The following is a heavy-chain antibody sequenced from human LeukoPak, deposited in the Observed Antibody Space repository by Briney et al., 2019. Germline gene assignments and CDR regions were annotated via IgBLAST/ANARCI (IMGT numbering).Heavy chain of an antibody. CDR1: GYTFTGYY. Sequence: ASVKVSCKASGYTFTGYYMHWVRQAPGQGLEWMGWINPNSGGTNYAQKFQGRVTMTRDTSISTAYMELSRLRSDDTAVYYCARAYVLLGFGELYGWFDPWGQGTLVTVSS. CDR3: ARAYVLLGFGELYGWFDP. V-gene: IGHV1-2*02. CDR2: INPNSGGT. D-gene: IGHD3-10*01. J-gene: IGHJ5*02.